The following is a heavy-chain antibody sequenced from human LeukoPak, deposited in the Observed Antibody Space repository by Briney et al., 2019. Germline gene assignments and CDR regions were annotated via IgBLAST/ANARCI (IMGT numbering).Heavy chain of an antibody. Sequence: PSETLSLTCTVSGGSISSYYWSWIRQPAGKGLEWIGEINHSGSTNYNPSLKSRVTISVDTSKNQFSLKLSSVTAADTAVYYCARGNTVTTLYFDYWGQGTLVTVSS. CDR2: INHSGST. D-gene: IGHD4-11*01. CDR1: GGSISSYY. J-gene: IGHJ4*02. CDR3: ARGNTVTTLYFDY. V-gene: IGHV4-34*01.